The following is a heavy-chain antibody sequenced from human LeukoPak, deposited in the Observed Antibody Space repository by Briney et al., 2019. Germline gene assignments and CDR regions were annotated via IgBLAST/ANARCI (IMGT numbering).Heavy chain of an antibody. D-gene: IGHD5-18*01. Sequence: GGSLRLSCAASGFTFSSAMHWVRQPPGKGLEWVAVTSYDGSNTYYADSVKGRFTIFRDNSKNTLYLQMDSLRPEDTAVYSCARASNPDVDTASSNAFDIWGQGTMVTVSS. CDR2: TSYDGSNT. J-gene: IGHJ3*02. V-gene: IGHV3-30*04. CDR1: GFTFSSA. CDR3: ARASNPDVDTASSNAFDI.